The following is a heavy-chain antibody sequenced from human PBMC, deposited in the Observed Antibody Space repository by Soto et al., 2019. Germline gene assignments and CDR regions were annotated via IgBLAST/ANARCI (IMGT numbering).Heavy chain of an antibody. CDR1: GDSVSSNSAA. Sequence: SQTLSLTCAISGDSVSSNSAAWNWIRQSPSRGLEWLGRTYYRSKWYNDYAVSVKSRITINPDTSKNQFSLQLNSVTPEDTAVYYFARVLDDYGWGSYRSRGDAFDIWGQGTMVTVSS. V-gene: IGHV6-1*01. D-gene: IGHD3-16*02. CDR2: TYYRSKWYN. J-gene: IGHJ3*02. CDR3: ARVLDDYGWGSYRSRGDAFDI.